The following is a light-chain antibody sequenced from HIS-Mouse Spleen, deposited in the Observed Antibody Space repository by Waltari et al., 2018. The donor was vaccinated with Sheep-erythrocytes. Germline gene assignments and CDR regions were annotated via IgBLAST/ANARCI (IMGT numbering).Light chain of an antibody. CDR2: EDS. CDR3: YSTDSSGNHRV. V-gene: IGLV3-10*01. CDR1: ALPKKY. J-gene: IGLJ3*02. Sequence: SYELTQPPSVSVSPGQTARITCSGDALPKKYAYWYQQKSGQAPVLVIYEDSKRPSGIPERFSGSSSGKMATLTISGAQVADEADYYCYSTDSSGNHRVFGGGTKLTFL.